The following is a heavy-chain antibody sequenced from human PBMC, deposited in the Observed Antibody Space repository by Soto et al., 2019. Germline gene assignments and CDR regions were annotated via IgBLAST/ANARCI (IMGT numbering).Heavy chain of an antibody. CDR1: GFTFSSYA. J-gene: IGHJ4*02. Sequence: EVQLVESGGGLVQPGGSLRLSCAASGFTFSSYAMHWVRQAPGKGLEYVSAISSNGGSTYYGNSVKGRFTISRGNSKNTLYLQRGRLRAEDMAVYYCARVPGYYFDYWGQGTLVTVSS. CDR3: ARVPGYYFDY. CDR2: ISSNGGST. V-gene: IGHV3-64*01.